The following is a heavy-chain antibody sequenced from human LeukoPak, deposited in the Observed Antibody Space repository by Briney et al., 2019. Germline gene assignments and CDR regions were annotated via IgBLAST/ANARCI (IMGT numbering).Heavy chain of an antibody. CDR1: GFTFSSYG. J-gene: IGHJ6*02. V-gene: IGHV3-30*18. Sequence: GGSLRLSCAASGFTFSSYGMHWVRQAPGKGLEWVAVISYDGSNKYCADSVKGRFTISRDNSKNTLYLQMNSLRAEDTAVCYCAKDAFGVWGQGTTVTVSS. CDR2: ISYDGSNK. CDR3: AKDAFGV. D-gene: IGHD3-10*01.